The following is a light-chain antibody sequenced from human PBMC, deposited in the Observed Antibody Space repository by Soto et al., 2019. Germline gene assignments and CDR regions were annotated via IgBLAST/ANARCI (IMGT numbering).Light chain of an antibody. CDR2: NNN. CDR1: SSNIGSHV. Sequence: QSVLTQPPSASGTPGQRVTISCSGSSSNIGSHVVYWYQQLAGTAPKLLMYNNNQRPSGVPDRFSGSKSGTSASLAIGGLQSEDEADYYCAVWDDSLDGWVFGGGTQLTVL. J-gene: IGLJ3*02. CDR3: AVWDDSLDGWV. V-gene: IGLV1-44*01.